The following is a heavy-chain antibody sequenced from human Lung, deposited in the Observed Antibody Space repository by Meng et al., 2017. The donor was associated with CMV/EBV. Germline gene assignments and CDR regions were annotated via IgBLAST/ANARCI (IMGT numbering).Heavy chain of an antibody. J-gene: IGHJ4*02. CDR1: GYTFTDFY. Sequence: ASXXVSCKASGYTFTDFYIHWLRRAPGRGPEWVGWINPKSGGTNYAQKFEGRVTMTTDTSTRTVYLEIDRLRIDDTAMYYCARDVDSGAADYWVQGNLVTGSS. V-gene: IGHV1-2*02. CDR2: INPKSGGT. CDR3: ARDVDSGAADY. D-gene: IGHD4/OR15-4a*01.